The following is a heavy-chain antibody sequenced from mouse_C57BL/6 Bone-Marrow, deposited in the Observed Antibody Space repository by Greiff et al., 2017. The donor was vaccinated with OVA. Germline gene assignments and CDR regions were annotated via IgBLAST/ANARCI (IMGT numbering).Heavy chain of an antibody. CDR2: ISYDGSN. Sequence: ESGPGLVKPSQSLSLTCSVTGYSITSGYYWNWIRQFPGNKLEWMGYISYDGSNNYNPSLKNRISITRDTSKNQFFLKLNSVTTEDAATYYCARGIYYDYYYYAMDDWGQGTSVTVSS. V-gene: IGHV3-6*01. CDR1: GYSITSGYY. D-gene: IGHD2-4*01. J-gene: IGHJ4*01. CDR3: ARGIYYDYYYYAMDD.